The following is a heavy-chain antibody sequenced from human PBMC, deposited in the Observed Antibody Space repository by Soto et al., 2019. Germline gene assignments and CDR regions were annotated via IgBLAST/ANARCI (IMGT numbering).Heavy chain of an antibody. V-gene: IGHV3-23*01. J-gene: IGHJ3*01. Sequence: EVQLLESGGGLVQPGGSLRLSCAASGLSFSTSGMTWVRQAPGKGLEWVSDISDTGDRTYYADSVKGRFTISRDNSKNTLYLQMRSLRAEDTAVYYCAKYQWLLPDVFNVCGQGTMVTVSS. CDR3: AKYQWLLPDVFNV. D-gene: IGHD3-22*01. CDR1: GLSFSTSG. CDR2: ISDTGDRT.